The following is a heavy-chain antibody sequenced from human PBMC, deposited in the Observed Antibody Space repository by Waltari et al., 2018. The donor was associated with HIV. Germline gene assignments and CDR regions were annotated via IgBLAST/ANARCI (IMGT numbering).Heavy chain of an antibody. CDR3: VRDRSLKT. CDR2: ISGSGTIT. V-gene: IGHV3-23*01. J-gene: IGHJ5*02. D-gene: IGHD3-16*02. CDR1: GFVFNSYG. Sequence: EEELLQSGEVSIKAGEALTLSCVASGFVFNSYGLSWVRQGPGKGPIWLASISGSGTITSYAKFLKGRLTISRDNSKNTLHLQMNSLRAEDTAVYYCVRDRSLKTWGQGTLVTVSS.